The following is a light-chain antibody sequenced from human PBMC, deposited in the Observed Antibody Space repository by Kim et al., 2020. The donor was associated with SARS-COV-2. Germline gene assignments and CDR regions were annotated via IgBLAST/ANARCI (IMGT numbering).Light chain of an antibody. J-gene: IGKJ4*01. CDR2: GAS. CDR3: QQYNNWPLT. V-gene: IGKV3-15*01. Sequence: VSPGESATLSSRARQSVSSNLAWYQQKPGQAPRLLIYGASSRATGSPARFSGSGSGTEFTLTISSLQSEDFAVYYCQQYNNWPLTFGGGTKLEI. CDR1: QSVSSN.